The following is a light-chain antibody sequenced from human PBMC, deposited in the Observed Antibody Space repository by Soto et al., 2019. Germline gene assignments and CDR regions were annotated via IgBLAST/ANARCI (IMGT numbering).Light chain of an antibody. CDR1: QSINSY. CDR3: QQTYTTPYT. Sequence: DIQMTQSPSSLSASVGDRVKVSCRASQSINSYLNWYQQKPGKAPTLLIYSASILEEGVPSRFSGSGSGTEFTLTISSLQPEDFATYSCQQTYTTPYTFGQGTKLEIK. V-gene: IGKV1-39*01. CDR2: SAS. J-gene: IGKJ2*01.